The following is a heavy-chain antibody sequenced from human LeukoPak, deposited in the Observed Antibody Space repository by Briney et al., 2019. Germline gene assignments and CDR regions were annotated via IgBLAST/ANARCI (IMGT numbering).Heavy chain of an antibody. V-gene: IGHV3-48*02. J-gene: IGHJ4*02. CDR3: ARKNQYYYDSSGYNPFFDY. CDR1: GFTFSSYS. D-gene: IGHD3-22*01. Sequence: GGSLRLSCADSGFTFSSYSMNCVRQAPGKGLEWVSYISGTFTTIYYADSVKGRFTISRDNAKNSLYLQMNSLRDEDTAVYYCARKNQYYYDSSGYNPFFDYWGQGTLVTVSS. CDR2: ISGTFTTI.